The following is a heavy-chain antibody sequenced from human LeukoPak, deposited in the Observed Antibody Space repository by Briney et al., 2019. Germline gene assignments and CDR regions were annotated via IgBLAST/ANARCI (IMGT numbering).Heavy chain of an antibody. Sequence: SETLSLTCTVSGDSISSYYWSWIRQPPGKGLEWIGYIYYIGSTNYNPSLKSRVTISVDTSKNQFSLKLSSVTAADTAIYYCARDYAFDIWGQGTMVAVSS. V-gene: IGHV4-59*01. CDR3: ARDYAFDI. CDR1: GDSISSYY. J-gene: IGHJ3*02. CDR2: IYYIGST.